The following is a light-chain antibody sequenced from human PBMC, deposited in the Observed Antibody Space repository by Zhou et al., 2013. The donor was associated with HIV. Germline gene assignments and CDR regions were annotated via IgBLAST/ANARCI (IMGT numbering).Light chain of an antibody. Sequence: DVQMTQSPSSLSASLGDRVTITCRASQTISSYLNWYQQKPGKAPKLLIYAASSLQSGVPSRFSGSGSGTDFTLTIISLQPEDFATYTCQQSYSTPRTFGQGTKVEIK. J-gene: IGKJ1*01. CDR1: QTISSY. V-gene: IGKV1-39*01. CDR2: AAS. CDR3: QQSYSTPRT.